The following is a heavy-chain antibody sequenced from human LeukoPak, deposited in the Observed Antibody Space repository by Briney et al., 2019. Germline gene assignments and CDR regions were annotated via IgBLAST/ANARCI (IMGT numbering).Heavy chain of an antibody. CDR2: IYYSGST. V-gene: IGHV4-31*03. CDR1: GGSISSGGYY. D-gene: IGHD5-12*01. J-gene: IGHJ4*02. Sequence: SSETLSLTCTVSGGSISSGGYYWSWIRQHPGKGLEWIGYIYYSGSTYYNPSLKSRVTISVDTSKNQFSLKLSSVTAADTAVYHCARSRVATIRLPLGYFDYWGQGTLVTVSS. CDR3: ARSRVATIRLPLGYFDY.